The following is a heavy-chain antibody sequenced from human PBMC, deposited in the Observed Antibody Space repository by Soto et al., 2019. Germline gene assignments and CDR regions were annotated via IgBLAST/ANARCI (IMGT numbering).Heavy chain of an antibody. CDR1: EFTFSRYW. J-gene: IGHJ3*02. CDR3: ARDVEGAFDI. D-gene: IGHD1-1*01. V-gene: IGHV3-7*03. CDR2: IRQDGSEK. Sequence: PGGSLRLSCAASEFTFSRYWMSWVRQAPGKGLEWVANIRQDGSEKYYVDSVKGRFTISRDNAKNSLYLQMNSLRAEDTAVYYCARDVEGAFDIWGQGTMVTVSS.